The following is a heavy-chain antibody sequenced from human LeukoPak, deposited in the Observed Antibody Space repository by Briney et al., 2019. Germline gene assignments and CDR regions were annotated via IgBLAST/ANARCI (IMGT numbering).Heavy chain of an antibody. J-gene: IGHJ4*02. Sequence: PGGSLRLSCAASGFKFSDYYMEWVRQAPGKGLEWVGLVKHKANSYTTEYAASVRGRFTISRDDSKNSLYLQMNSLKTEDTAVYFCTKFDYWGQGTLVTVS. V-gene: IGHV3-72*01. CDR3: TKFDY. CDR1: GFKFSDYY. CDR2: VKHKANSYTT.